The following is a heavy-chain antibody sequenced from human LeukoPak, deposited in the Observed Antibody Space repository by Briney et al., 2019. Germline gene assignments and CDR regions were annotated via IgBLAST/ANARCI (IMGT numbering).Heavy chain of an antibody. CDR2: INHSGST. D-gene: IGHD3-10*01. J-gene: IGHJ5*02. V-gene: IGHV4-34*01. CDR3: ARTHYYESRTYWNWFDP. Sequence: SETLSLTCAVYGGSFSGYYWSWIRQPPGKGLEWIGEINHSGSTNYNPSLKSRVTISVDTSKNQFSLKLSSVTAADTAMYYCARTHYYESRTYWNWFDPWGQGTLVTVSS. CDR1: GGSFSGYY.